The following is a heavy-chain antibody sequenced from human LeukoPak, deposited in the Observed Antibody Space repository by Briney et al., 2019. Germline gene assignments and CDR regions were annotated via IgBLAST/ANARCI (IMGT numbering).Heavy chain of an antibody. D-gene: IGHD4-17*01. V-gene: IGHV3-30*03. CDR3: AREYGMTTVTYFDY. J-gene: IGHJ4*02. CDR2: ISYDGSNK. Sequence: GGSLRLSCTASGFTFSNAWMSWVRQAPGKGLEWVAVISYDGSNKYYADSVKGRFTISRDNSKNTLYLQMNSLRAEDTAVYYCAREYGMTTVTYFDYWGQGTLVTVSS. CDR1: GFTFSNAW.